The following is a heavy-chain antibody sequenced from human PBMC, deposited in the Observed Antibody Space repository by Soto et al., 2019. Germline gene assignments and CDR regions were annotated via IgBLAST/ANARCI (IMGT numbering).Heavy chain of an antibody. CDR2: INAGNGNT. Sequence: QVQLVQSGAEVKKPGASVKVSCKASGYTFTSYAMHWVRQAPGQRLEWMGWINAGNGNTKYSQKFQGRVTITRDTSASTAYMELSSLRSEDTAVYYCARVIGGLYYFDYWGPGTLVTVSS. CDR3: ARVIGGLYYFDY. J-gene: IGHJ4*02. CDR1: GYTFTSYA. V-gene: IGHV1-3*01. D-gene: IGHD3-16*01.